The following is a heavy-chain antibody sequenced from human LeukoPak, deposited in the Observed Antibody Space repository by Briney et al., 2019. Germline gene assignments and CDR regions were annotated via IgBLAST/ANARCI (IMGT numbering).Heavy chain of an antibody. J-gene: IGHJ4*02. CDR1: GFTFSYYV. D-gene: IGHD5-24*01. Sequence: GGSLRLSCAASGFTFSYYVMHWVRQAPGKGLEWVSAISGSGGSTYYADSVKGRFTISRDNSKNTLYLQMNSLRAEDTAVYYCAKSDGLEAFDYWGQGTLVTVSS. CDR3: AKSDGLEAFDY. V-gene: IGHV3-23*01. CDR2: ISGSGGST.